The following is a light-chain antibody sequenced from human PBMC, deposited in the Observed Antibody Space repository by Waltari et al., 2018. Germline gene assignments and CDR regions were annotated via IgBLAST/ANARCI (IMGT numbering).Light chain of an antibody. CDR2: DAF. J-gene: IGKJ1*01. CDR3: QMYVRLPVT. V-gene: IGKV3-20*01. CDR1: QSVGRA. Sequence: EIVLPQSPGPLALSPGERATLSCRASQSVGRALAWYQQKPGQAPRLLIYDAFSRATGISDKFSGSGSGTDFTLTISRVEPEDFAVYFCQMYVRLPVTFGQGTKVEVK.